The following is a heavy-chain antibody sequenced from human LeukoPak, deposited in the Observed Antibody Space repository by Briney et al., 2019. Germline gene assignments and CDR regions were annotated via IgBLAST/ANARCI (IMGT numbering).Heavy chain of an antibody. CDR2: IRYDGSNK. CDR3: AKVLGEYSIRSKPLDT. Sequence: PGGSLRLSCAASEFTFSAYGMHWVRQAPVKGLEWVAFIRYDGSNKYYPDSVRGRFTVSRDNSKNTLYLQMNSLRPEDTAVYYCAKVLGEYSIRSKPLDTWGQGTLVTVSS. V-gene: IGHV3-30*02. J-gene: IGHJ5*02. CDR1: EFTFSAYG. D-gene: IGHD6-13*01.